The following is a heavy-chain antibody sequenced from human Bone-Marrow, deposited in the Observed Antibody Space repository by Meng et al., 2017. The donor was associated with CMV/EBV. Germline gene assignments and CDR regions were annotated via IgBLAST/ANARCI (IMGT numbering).Heavy chain of an antibody. V-gene: IGHV4-4*02. CDR2: IYHSGST. J-gene: IGHJ4*02. CDR1: GGSISNKDW. Sequence: TCDVTGGSISNKDWWSWGRQPPGKGLEWIGEIYHSGSTNYNPSLKSRVTISVDKSKNQLSLKLNSMTAADTAVYYCARDLGTVAPGFWGQGTLVTVSS. D-gene: IGHD4-23*01. CDR3: ARDLGTVAPGF.